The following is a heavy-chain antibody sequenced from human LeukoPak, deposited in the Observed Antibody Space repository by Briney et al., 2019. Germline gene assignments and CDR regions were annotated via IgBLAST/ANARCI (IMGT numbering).Heavy chain of an antibody. CDR2: IKQDGSEK. V-gene: IGHV3-7*01. D-gene: IGHD4-17*01. CDR1: GFTFSSYW. J-gene: IGHJ4*02. Sequence: PGGSLRLSCAASGFTFSSYWMSWVRQAPGKGLEWVANIKQDGSEKYYVDSVKGRFTISRDNSKNTLYLQMDSLRAEDTAVYYCARARSRDYGGVVAYDYWGQGTLVTVSS. CDR3: ARARSRDYGGVVAYDY.